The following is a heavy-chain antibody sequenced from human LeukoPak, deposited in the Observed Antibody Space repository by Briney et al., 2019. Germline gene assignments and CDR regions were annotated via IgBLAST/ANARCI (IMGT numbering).Heavy chain of an antibody. D-gene: IGHD6-19*01. Sequence: ASVKVSCKASGGTFSSYAISWVRQAPGQGLQWMGEIIPLFGTRNYAQKFQGRLTITADESTTTAYMDLSSLTSEDTAVYYCVVSRGWYGVWGQGTLVTVSS. V-gene: IGHV1-69*13. J-gene: IGHJ4*02. CDR2: IIPLFGTR. CDR3: VVSRGWYGV. CDR1: GGTFSSYA.